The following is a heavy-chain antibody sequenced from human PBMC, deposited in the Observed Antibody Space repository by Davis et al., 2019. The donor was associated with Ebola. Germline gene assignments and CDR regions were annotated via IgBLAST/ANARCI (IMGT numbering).Heavy chain of an antibody. CDR2: INAGNGNT. J-gene: IGHJ5*02. D-gene: IGHD2-2*01. CDR3: ARRYCSSTSCYGSWFDP. Sequence: ASVKVSCKASGYTFTSYAMHWVRQAPGQRLEWMGWINAGNGNTKYSQKFQGRVTITRDTSASTAYMELSRLRSDDTAVYYCARRYCSSTSCYGSWFDPWGQGTLVTVSS. V-gene: IGHV1-3*01. CDR1: GYTFTSYA.